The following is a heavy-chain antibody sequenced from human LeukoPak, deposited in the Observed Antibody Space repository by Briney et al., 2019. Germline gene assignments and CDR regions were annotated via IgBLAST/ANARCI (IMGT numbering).Heavy chain of an antibody. Sequence: GGSLRLSCAASGFTFSSSAMSWVRQAPGKGLEWVSAISGSGGSTYYADSVKGRFTISRDNSKNTLYLQMNSLRAEDTAVYYCAKDSYDSSGLYFDYWGQGTLVTVSS. CDR2: ISGSGGST. J-gene: IGHJ4*02. D-gene: IGHD3-22*01. CDR3: AKDSYDSSGLYFDY. V-gene: IGHV3-23*01. CDR1: GFTFSSSA.